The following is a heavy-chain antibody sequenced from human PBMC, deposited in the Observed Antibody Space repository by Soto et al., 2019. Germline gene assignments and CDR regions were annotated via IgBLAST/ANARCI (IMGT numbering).Heavy chain of an antibody. V-gene: IGHV3-7*04. CDR2: IKQDGSEK. D-gene: IGHD6-13*01. CDR3: ARVGIAAAATNWFDP. CDR1: GFTFSSYW. Sequence: EVQLVESGGGLVQPGGSLRLSCAASGFTFSSYWMSWVRQAPGKGLEWVANIKQDGSEKYYVDSVKGRFTISRDNAKNSLYLQMNSLRAEDTAVYYCARVGIAAAATNWFDPWGQGTLVTVSS. J-gene: IGHJ5*02.